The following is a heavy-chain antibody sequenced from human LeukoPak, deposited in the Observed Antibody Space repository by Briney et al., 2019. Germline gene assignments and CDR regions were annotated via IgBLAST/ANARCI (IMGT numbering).Heavy chain of an antibody. CDR3: ARGWAPTVTSEYGMDV. Sequence: GGSLRLSCAASGFTFSRYWMHWVRRAPGKGLVWVARINNDGSTTRYADSVKGRFTISRDNAKNTLYLQMNSLSAEDTGVFYCARGWAPTVTSEYGMDVWGQGTTVTVSS. J-gene: IGHJ6*02. V-gene: IGHV3-74*01. CDR1: GFTFSRYW. D-gene: IGHD4-11*01. CDR2: INNDGSTT.